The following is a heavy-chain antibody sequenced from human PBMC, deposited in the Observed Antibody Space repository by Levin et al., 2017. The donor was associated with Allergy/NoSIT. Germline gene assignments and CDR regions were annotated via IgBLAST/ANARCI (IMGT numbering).Heavy chain of an antibody. CDR3: TTDSAYYSSGWYHPLVFDY. V-gene: IGHV3-15*01. J-gene: IGHJ4*02. CDR2: IKSKTDGGTT. CDR1: GFTFSNAW. Sequence: PGGSLRLSCAASGFTFSNAWMSWVRQAPGKGLEWVGRIKSKTDGGTTDYAAPVKGRFTISRDDSKNTLYLQMNSLKTEDTAVYYCTTDSAYYSSGWYHPLVFDYWGQGTLVTVSS. D-gene: IGHD6-19*01.